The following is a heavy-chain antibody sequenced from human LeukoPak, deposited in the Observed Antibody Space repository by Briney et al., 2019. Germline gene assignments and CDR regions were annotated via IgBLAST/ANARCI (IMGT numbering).Heavy chain of an antibody. CDR2: IIPIFGTA. V-gene: IGHV1-69*13. Sequence: SVKVSCKASGYTFTGYYMHWMRQAPGQGLEWMGGIIPIFGTANYAQKFQGRVTITADESTSTAYMELSSLRSEDTAVYYCARCKGSTSCSLDYWGQGTLVTVSS. J-gene: IGHJ4*02. CDR3: ARCKGSTSCSLDY. D-gene: IGHD2-2*01. CDR1: GYTFTGYY.